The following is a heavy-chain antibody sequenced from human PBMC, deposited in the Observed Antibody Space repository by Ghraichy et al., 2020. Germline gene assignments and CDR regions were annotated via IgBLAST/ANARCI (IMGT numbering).Heavy chain of an antibody. V-gene: IGHV4-4*09. D-gene: IGHD4-11*01. J-gene: IGHJ3*02. CDR3: ARLGLTTFDAFDI. Sequence: SETLSLTCTVSGGSISSYYWSWIRQPPGKGLEWIGYIYTSGSTNYNPSLKSRVTISVDTSKNQFSLKLSSVTAADTAVYYCARLGLTTFDAFDIWGQGTMVTVSS. CDR1: GGSISSYY. CDR2: IYTSGST.